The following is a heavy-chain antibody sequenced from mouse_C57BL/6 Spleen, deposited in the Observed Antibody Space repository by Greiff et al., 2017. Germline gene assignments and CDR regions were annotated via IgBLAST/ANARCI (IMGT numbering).Heavy chain of an antibody. V-gene: IGHV14-2*01. J-gene: IGHJ1*03. CDR1: GFNIKDYY. Sequence: VQLQQSGAELVKPGASVKLSCTASGFNIKDYYMHWVKQRTEQGLEWIGRIDPEDGDTKYAPKFQGKATITADTSSNTAYLQLSSLTSEDTAVYYCARGYYGNYVGYFDVWGTGTTVTVSS. CDR3: ARGYYGNYVGYFDV. CDR2: IDPEDGDT. D-gene: IGHD2-1*01.